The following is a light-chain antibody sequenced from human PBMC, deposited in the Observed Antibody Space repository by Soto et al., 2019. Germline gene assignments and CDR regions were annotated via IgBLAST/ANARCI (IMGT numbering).Light chain of an antibody. Sequence: QSVLTQPPSVSGAPGQRVTISCAGSSSSIGAGYDVHWYQQLPGAAPKLLIYANSNRPSGVPDRFSGSKSGTSASLAITGLQAEDEADYYCKSYDSSLTGSKVFGSGTKVTVL. CDR1: SSSIGAGYD. J-gene: IGLJ1*01. CDR2: ANS. CDR3: KSYDSSLTGSKV. V-gene: IGLV1-40*01.